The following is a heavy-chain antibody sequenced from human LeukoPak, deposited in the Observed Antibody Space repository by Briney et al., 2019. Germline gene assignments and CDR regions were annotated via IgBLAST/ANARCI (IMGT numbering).Heavy chain of an antibody. V-gene: IGHV3-11*06. Sequence: PGGSLRLSCAASGFTFSDYYMSWIRQAPGKGLEWVSYTSSSSSYTNYADSVKGRFTISRDNAKNSLYLQMNSLRAEDTAVYYCARGGIVATIRDFDYWGQGTLVTVSS. CDR2: TSSSSSYT. CDR3: ARGGIVATIRDFDY. CDR1: GFTFSDYY. D-gene: IGHD5-12*01. J-gene: IGHJ4*02.